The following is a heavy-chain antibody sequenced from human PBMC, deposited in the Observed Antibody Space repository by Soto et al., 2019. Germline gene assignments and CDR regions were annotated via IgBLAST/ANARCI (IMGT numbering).Heavy chain of an antibody. Sequence: GGSLRLSCAASGFTFSDHYMDWVRQAPGKGLEWVGRTRNKANSYTTEYAASVKGRFTISRDDSKNSLYLQMNSLKTEDTAVYYCASASPYYDFWSGYGTDYGMDVWGQGTTVTVSS. CDR2: TRNKANSYTT. V-gene: IGHV3-72*01. CDR1: GFTFSDHY. D-gene: IGHD3-3*01. CDR3: ASASPYYDFWSGYGTDYGMDV. J-gene: IGHJ6*02.